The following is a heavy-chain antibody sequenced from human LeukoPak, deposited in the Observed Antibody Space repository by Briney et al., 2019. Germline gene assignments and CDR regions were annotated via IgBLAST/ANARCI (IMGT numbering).Heavy chain of an antibody. V-gene: IGHV3-30*18. CDR3: AKSYGDDDAFDI. J-gene: IGHJ3*02. D-gene: IGHD4-17*01. Sequence: GGSLRLSCAASGFTFSSYGMHWVRQAPGKGLEWVAVISYDGSNKYYADSVKGRFTISRDNSKNTLYLQMNSLRAEDTAVYYCAKSYGDDDAFDIWGQGTMVTASS. CDR2: ISYDGSNK. CDR1: GFTFSSYG.